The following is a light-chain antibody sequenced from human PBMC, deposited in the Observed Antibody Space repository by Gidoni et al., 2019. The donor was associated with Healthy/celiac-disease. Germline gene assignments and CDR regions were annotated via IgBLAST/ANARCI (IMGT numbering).Light chain of an antibody. V-gene: IGKV3-15*01. CDR1: RSVSSN. CDR2: GAS. J-gene: IGKJ1*01. CDR3: QQYNNWPPT. Sequence: EIVMTQSPATLSVSPGESATLSCRASRSVSSNLAWYQQKPGQAPRLLIYGASTRATGIPARFSGRGSGTEFTLTISSLQSEDFAVYYCQQYNNWPPTFGQGTKVEIK.